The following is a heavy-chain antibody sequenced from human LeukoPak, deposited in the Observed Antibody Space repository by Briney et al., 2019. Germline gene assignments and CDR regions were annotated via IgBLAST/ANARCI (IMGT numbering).Heavy chain of an antibody. V-gene: IGHV3-43*02. CDR2: ISGDGGST. CDR3: AKDRAFGLVHLYYYYYGMDA. D-gene: IGHD6-19*01. CDR1: GFTFDDYA. J-gene: IGHJ6*02. Sequence: GGSLRLSCAASGFTFDDYAMHWVRQAPGKGLEWVSLISGDGGSTYYADSVKGRFTISRDNSKNSLYLQMNSLRTEDTALYYCAKDRAFGLVHLYYYYYGMDAWGQGTTVTVSS.